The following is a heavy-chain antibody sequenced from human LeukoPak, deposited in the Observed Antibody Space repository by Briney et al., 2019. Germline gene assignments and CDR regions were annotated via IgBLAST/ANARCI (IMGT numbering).Heavy chain of an antibody. CDR1: GGSISSYY. Sequence: SETLSLTCTVSGGSISSYYWSWIRQPAGKGLEWIGRIYTSGSTNYNPSLKSRVTMSVDTSKNQFSLKLSSVTAADTAVYYCAREEDYYGSGSYYRIPNWFDPWGQGTLVTVSS. V-gene: IGHV4-4*07. D-gene: IGHD3-10*01. CDR3: AREEDYYGSGSYYRIPNWFDP. CDR2: IYTSGST. J-gene: IGHJ5*02.